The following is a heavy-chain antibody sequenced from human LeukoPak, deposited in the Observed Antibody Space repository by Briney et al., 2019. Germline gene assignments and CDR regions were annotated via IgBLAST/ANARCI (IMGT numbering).Heavy chain of an antibody. Sequence: GGSLRLSCAASGFTFSSYSMNWVRQAPGKGLEWVSSIGTSSSYIYYADSLKGRFTISRDNDKKPLHQQMNSIRAETTAEYYCAKRATSERGHSYGLDYWGQGTLVTVSS. D-gene: IGHD5-18*01. J-gene: IGHJ4*02. CDR3: AKRATSERGHSYGLDY. CDR1: GFTFSSYS. V-gene: IGHV3-21*01. CDR2: IGTSSSYI.